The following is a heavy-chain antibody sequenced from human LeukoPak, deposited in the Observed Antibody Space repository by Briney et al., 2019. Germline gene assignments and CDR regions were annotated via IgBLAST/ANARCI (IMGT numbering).Heavy chain of an antibody. CDR2: ITRSGTYI. J-gene: IGHJ6*03. D-gene: IGHD1-26*01. V-gene: IGHV3-21*01. Sequence: GGSLRLSCAASGFTFSSYSMNWVRQAPGKAMEWVSSITRSGTYIFYADSVKGRFTISRDNAKNSLYLQMDSLGPEDTAVYYCARDPYSGNYGNDYYYYMDVWGKGTTVTISS. CDR1: GFTFSSYS. CDR3: ARDPYSGNYGNDYYYYMDV.